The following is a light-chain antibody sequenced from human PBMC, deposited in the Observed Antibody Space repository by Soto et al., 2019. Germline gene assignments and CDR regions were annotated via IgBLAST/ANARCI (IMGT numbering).Light chain of an antibody. J-gene: IGKJ1*01. CDR1: QSVSSTY. CDR2: AAS. V-gene: IGKV3-20*01. Sequence: EIVLTQSPGTLSLSPGERATLSCRASQSVSSTYLAWYQQKPGQSPRLLIYAASSRATGIPDRFSGSGSGTDFTLTISRLEPEDFAVYYCQYYDGSPWPFGQGTKVEIK. CDR3: QYYDGSPWP.